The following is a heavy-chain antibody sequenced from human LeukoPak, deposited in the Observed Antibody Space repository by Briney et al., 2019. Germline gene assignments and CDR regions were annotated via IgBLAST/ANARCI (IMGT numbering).Heavy chain of an antibody. CDR2: IKQDGSHK. J-gene: IGHJ4*02. CDR3: ARETPDSSGWD. CDR1: GFTFRNNW. Sequence: GGSLRLSCAASGFTFRNNWMSWVRQAPGKGLEWVANIKQDGSHKNYVDCVKGRFTISRDNAKNSLSLQMNSLRVEDTAVYYCARETPDSSGWDWGQGTLVTVSS. V-gene: IGHV3-7*01. D-gene: IGHD6-19*01.